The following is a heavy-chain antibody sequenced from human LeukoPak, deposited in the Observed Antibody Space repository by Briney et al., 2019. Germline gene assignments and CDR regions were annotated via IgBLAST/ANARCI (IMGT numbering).Heavy chain of an antibody. D-gene: IGHD4-17*01. CDR2: IYYSGST. CDR3: ARDYRGDYSAYWYFDL. Sequence: SETLSLTCTVSGGSISSYYWSWIRQPPGKGLEWIGYIYYSGSTNYNPSLKSRVTISVDTSKNQISLKLSSVTAADTAVYYCARDYRGDYSAYWYFDLWGRGTLVTVSS. CDR1: GGSISSYY. V-gene: IGHV4-59*01. J-gene: IGHJ2*01.